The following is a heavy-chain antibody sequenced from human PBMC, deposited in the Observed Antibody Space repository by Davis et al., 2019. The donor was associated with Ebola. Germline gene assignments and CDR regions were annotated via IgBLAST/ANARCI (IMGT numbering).Heavy chain of an antibody. J-gene: IGHJ6*02. CDR1: GGSVSSGSYY. V-gene: IGHV4-61*01. CDR2: IYYSGST. CDR3: AREQSGYSSGWSYYYYGMDV. D-gene: IGHD6-19*01. Sequence: PSETLSLTCTVSGGSVSSGSYYWSWIRQPPGKGLEWIGYIYYSGSTNYNPSLKSRVTISVDTSKNQFSLKLSSVTAADTAVYYCAREQSGYSSGWSYYYYGMDVWGQGTTVTVSS.